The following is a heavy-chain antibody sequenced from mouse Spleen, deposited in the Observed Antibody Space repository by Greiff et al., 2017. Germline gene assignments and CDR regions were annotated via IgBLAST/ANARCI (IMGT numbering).Heavy chain of an antibody. V-gene: IGHV1-9*01. Sequence: VKLQESGAELMKPGASVKLSCKATGYKFTGYWIEWVKQRPGHGLEWIGEILPGSDSTNYNEKFKGKATFTADTSSNTAYMQLSSLTTEDSAIYYCARKDGYDFDYWGQGTTLTVSS. CDR2: ILPGSDST. CDR3: ARKDGYDFDY. J-gene: IGHJ2*01. CDR1: GYKFTGYW. D-gene: IGHD2-2*01.